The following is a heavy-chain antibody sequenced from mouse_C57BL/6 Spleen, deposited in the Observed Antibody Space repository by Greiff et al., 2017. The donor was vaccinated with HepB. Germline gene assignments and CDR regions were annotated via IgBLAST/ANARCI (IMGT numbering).Heavy chain of an antibody. V-gene: IGHV5-15*04. CDR3: ARLGDWDWYFDV. CDR1: GFTFSDYG. J-gene: IGHJ1*03. CDR2: ISHLEYSI. Sequence: EVQLVESGRGLVQPGGSLKLSCAASGFTFSDYGMAWVRQAPRKGPEWVAFISHLEYSIYYAVTVTGRFTISRENAKITLYLEMSSLRSEDAAMYYCARLGDWDWYFDVWGTGTTVTVST. D-gene: IGHD4-1*01.